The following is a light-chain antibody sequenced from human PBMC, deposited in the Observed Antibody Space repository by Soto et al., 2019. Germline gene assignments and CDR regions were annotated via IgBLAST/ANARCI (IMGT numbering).Light chain of an antibody. CDR1: SSDVGGYNY. Sequence: QSVLTQPASLSGSPGPSITISCPGTSSDVGGYNYVSWYQQHPGKAPKLMIYDVSNRPSGVSNRFSGSKSGNTASLTISGLQAEDEADYYCSSYTSSSTLYVFGTGTKVTVL. V-gene: IGLV2-14*01. CDR3: SSYTSSSTLYV. CDR2: DVS. J-gene: IGLJ1*01.